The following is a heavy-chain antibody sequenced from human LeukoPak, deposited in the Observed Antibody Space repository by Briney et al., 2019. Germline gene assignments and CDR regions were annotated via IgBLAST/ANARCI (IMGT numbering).Heavy chain of an antibody. D-gene: IGHD2-2*01. CDR3: AREWVSSRPGLGAMDV. CDR1: GFSFSSYT. Sequence: GGPLRLSCAASGFSFSSYTIYWVRQAPGKGLEWVAVISYDGSKKYYADSVKGRFAISRDNSKNTLYLQRNSLRAEDTAVYYCAREWVSSRPGLGAMDVWGQGTTVTVSS. V-gene: IGHV3-30*09. CDR2: ISYDGSKK. J-gene: IGHJ6*02.